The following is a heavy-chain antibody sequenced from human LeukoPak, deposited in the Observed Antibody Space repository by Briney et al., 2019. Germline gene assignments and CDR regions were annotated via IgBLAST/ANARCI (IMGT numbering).Heavy chain of an antibody. D-gene: IGHD1-26*01. CDR2: ISSGSATI. J-gene: IGHJ5*02. CDR3: ARGIVGAGDRLWFDP. CDR1: GFTFRSYS. V-gene: IGHV3-48*04. Sequence: GGSLRLSCAASGFTFRSYSMNWVRQAPGKGLEWVSYISSGSATIYYADSVEGRFTISRDNAKNSLYLQMNSLRAGDTAVYYCARGIVGAGDRLWFDPWGQGTLVTVSS.